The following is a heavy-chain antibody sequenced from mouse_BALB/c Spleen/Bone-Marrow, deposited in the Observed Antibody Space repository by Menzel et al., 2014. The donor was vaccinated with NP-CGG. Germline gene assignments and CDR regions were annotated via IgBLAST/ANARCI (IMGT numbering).Heavy chain of an antibody. D-gene: IGHD1-2*01. V-gene: IGHV1-18*01. CDR1: GYTFTEYT. J-gene: IGHJ4*01. Sequence: EVQLQQSGPELVKPGASVKISCKTSGYTFTEYTMHWVKQSHGKRLEWIGVINPNNGGTSYNQKFKGKATLTVDKSSSTAYMELRSLTSEDSAVYYCERKDYGYNYAMDYWGQGTSVTVSS. CDR2: INPNNGGT. CDR3: ERKDYGYNYAMDY.